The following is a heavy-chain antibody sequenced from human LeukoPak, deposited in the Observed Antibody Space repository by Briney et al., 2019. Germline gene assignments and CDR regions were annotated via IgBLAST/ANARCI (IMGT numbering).Heavy chain of an antibody. V-gene: IGHV3-30*02. CDR3: AKDTTPPKAGFDP. J-gene: IGHJ5*02. Sequence: GGSLTLPCAVSGFTFSSYGMHWVRQAPGKGLEWVAFIRYDGSNKYYADSVKGRFTISRDNSKYTLYLQMNSLRAEDTSIYFCAKDTTPPKAGFDPWGQGTLVTVSS. CDR1: GFTFSSYG. CDR2: IRYDGSNK. D-gene: IGHD1-14*01.